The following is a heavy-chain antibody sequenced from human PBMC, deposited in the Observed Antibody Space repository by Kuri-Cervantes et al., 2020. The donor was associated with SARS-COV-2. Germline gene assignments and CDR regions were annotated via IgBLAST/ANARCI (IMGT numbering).Heavy chain of an antibody. CDR2: IYHSGST. V-gene: IGHV4-38-2*02. CDR3: ARGGFGEHLNY. J-gene: IGHJ4*02. D-gene: IGHD3-10*01. Sequence: SESLCLTCTVPGYSISSGYYWGWIRQPPGKGLEWIGSIYHSGSTYYNPSLKSRVTISVDTSKNQFSLKLSSVTAADTAVYSWARGGFGEHLNYWGQGPLVTVSS. CDR1: GYSISSGYY.